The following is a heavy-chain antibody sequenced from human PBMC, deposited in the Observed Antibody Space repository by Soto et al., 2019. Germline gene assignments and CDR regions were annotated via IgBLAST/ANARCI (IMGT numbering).Heavy chain of an antibody. Sequence: PSETLSLTCVVSGGSISSSNWWTWVRQPPGKGLEWIGEIYHSGTTNYNPSLKSRVTISVDNSKNQSSLKLSSVTAADTAVYYFARDGSLLVPAAMSGLSEIFAFDYWGQGTLVTVSS. CDR2: IYHSGTT. V-gene: IGHV4-4*02. D-gene: IGHD2-2*01. J-gene: IGHJ4*02. CDR3: ARDGSLLVPAAMSGLSEIFAFDY. CDR1: GGSISSSNW.